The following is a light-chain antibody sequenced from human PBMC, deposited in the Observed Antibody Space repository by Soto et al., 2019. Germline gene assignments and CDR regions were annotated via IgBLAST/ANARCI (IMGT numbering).Light chain of an antibody. CDR3: SSYAGSNNFEV. CDR1: SSDVGGYNY. V-gene: IGLV2-8*01. J-gene: IGLJ1*01. CDR2: EVS. Sequence: QSVLTQPPSASGSPGQSVTISCTGTSSDVGGYNYVSWYQQLPGKAPKLMIYEVSKRPSGVPDRFSGSKSGNTASLTVSGLQAEDEADYYCSSYAGSNNFEVFGTGTKLTVL.